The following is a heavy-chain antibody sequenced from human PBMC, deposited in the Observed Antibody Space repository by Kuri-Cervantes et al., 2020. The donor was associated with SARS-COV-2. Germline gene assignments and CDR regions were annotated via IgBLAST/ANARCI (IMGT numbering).Heavy chain of an antibody. Sequence: ASVKVSCKASGYTFTSYDINXVRQATXQGLXWMXXMNPNNGNTNYAQKLQGRVTMTTDTSTSTXYMELXSLRSXXTAVYYCAXXGSSVDYWGQGTLVTVSS. D-gene: IGHD2-15*01. J-gene: IGHJ4*02. V-gene: IGHV1-18*01. CDR1: GYTFTSYD. CDR3: AXXGSSVDY. CDR2: MNPNNGNT.